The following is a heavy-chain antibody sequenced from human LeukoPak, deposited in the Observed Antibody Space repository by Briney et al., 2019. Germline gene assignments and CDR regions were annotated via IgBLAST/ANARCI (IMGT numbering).Heavy chain of an antibody. J-gene: IGHJ5*02. CDR3: ARASGGGSCRRNWFDP. CDR1: GGTFSSYA. Sequence: ASVKVSCKASGGTFSSYAISWVRQAPGQGLEWMGGIIPIFGTANYAQKFQGRVTITADESTSTAYMELSSLRSVDTAVYYCARASGGGSCRRNWFDPWGQGTLVTVSS. D-gene: IGHD2-15*01. V-gene: IGHV1-69*13. CDR2: IIPIFGTA.